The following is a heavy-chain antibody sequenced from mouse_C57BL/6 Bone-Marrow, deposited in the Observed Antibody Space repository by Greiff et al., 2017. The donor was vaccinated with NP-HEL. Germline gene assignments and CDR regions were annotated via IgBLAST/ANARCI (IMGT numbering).Heavy chain of an antibody. CDR3: ARFQTAQAPYYFDY. J-gene: IGHJ2*01. V-gene: IGHV1-55*01. Sequence: QVQLQQPGAELVKPGASVKMSCKASGYTFTSYWITWVKQRPGQGLEWIGDIYPGSGSTNYNEKFKSKATLTVDTSSSTAYMQLSSLTSEDSAVYYCARFQTAQAPYYFDYWGQGTTLTVSS. CDR2: IYPGSGST. D-gene: IGHD3-2*02. CDR1: GYTFTSYW.